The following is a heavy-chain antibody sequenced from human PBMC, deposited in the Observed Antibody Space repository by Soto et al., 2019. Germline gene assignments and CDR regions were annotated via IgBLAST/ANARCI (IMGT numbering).Heavy chain of an antibody. Sequence: GASVKVSCKASGGTFSSYAISWVRQAPGQGLEWMGGIIPIFGTANYAQKFQGRVTITADESTSTAYMELSSLRSEDTAVYYCASPWPPPVTTDDAFDIWGQGTMVTVSS. CDR1: GGTFSSYA. V-gene: IGHV1-69*13. CDR3: ASPWPPPVTTDDAFDI. J-gene: IGHJ3*02. D-gene: IGHD4-17*01. CDR2: IIPIFGTA.